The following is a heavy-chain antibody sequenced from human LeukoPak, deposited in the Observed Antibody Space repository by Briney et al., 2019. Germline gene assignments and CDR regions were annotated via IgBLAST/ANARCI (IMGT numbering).Heavy chain of an antibody. V-gene: IGHV3-20*04. D-gene: IGHD1-14*01. J-gene: IGHJ6*03. CDR2: INWNGGST. Sequence: PGGSLRLSCAASGFTFDDYGMSWVRQAPGKGLEWISGINWNGGSTGYADSVKGRFTISRDNAKNSLYLQMNSLRAEDTALYYCARVPEGYVHRYMDVWGKGTTVTVSS. CDR1: GFTFDDYG. CDR3: ARVPEGYVHRYMDV.